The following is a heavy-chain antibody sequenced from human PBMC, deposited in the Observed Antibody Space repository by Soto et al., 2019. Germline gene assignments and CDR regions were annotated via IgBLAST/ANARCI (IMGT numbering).Heavy chain of an antibody. CDR1: GFTLSGYD. J-gene: IGHJ6*02. CDR2: IDSGGST. CDR3: AKGRSYYYYYGVDV. V-gene: IGHV3-23*01. Sequence: AGGSLRLSCAASGFTLSGYDIHWVRQATGKGLEWVSGIDSGGSTYYADSVKGRFTISRDNSKSTLYLQMNSLRAEDTALYYCAKGRSYYYYYGVDVWGQGTTVTVSS.